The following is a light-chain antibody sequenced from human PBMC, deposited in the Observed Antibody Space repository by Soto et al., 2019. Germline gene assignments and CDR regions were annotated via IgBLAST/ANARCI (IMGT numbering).Light chain of an antibody. V-gene: IGKV1-5*01. Sequence: DIQMTQSPSTLSASVGDRITITCRASQSGSRRLAWFQQKPGKAPKLLIYDASSWESGVPSRFSGRGSGTEFTLTISSLQPDDCATYYCHTYNSYSLHTFGQGTKLEIK. CDR3: HTYNSYSLHT. J-gene: IGKJ2*01. CDR2: DAS. CDR1: QSGSRR.